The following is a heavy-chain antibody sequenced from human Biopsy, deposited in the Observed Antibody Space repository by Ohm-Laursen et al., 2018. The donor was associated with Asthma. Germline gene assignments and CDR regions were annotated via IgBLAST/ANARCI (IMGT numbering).Heavy chain of an antibody. V-gene: IGHV3-74*01. J-gene: IGHJ6*02. CDR1: GLTFSDYW. CDR2: AKGDGRRT. D-gene: IGHD2-2*01. Sequence: SLRLSCAASGLTFSDYWMHWVRQAPGKGLEWVPRAKGDGRRTSYADSVKGRFTISRDNAKNTLYLQMNSLRVEDTAVYYCARDGVVPDAMYYHYYYGLDVWGQGTTVTVSS. CDR3: ARDGVVPDAMYYHYYYGLDV.